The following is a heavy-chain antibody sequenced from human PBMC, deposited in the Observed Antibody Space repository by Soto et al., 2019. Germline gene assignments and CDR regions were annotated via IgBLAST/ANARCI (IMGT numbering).Heavy chain of an antibody. CDR2: INPNSGGT. CDR1: GYTFTGYY. Sequence: ASVKVSCKASGYTFTGYYMHWVRQAPGQGLEWMGWINPNSGGTNYAQKFQGRVTMTRDTSISTAYMELSRLRSDDTAVYYCAREWVLGTAMAGGYYYGTDVWGQGTTVTVSS. J-gene: IGHJ6*02. CDR3: AREWVLGTAMAGGYYYGTDV. V-gene: IGHV1-2*02. D-gene: IGHD5-18*01.